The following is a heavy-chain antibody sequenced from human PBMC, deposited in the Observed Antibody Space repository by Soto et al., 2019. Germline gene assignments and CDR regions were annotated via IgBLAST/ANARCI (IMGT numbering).Heavy chain of an antibody. CDR1: GGSISSNTYY. V-gene: IGHV4-39*01. J-gene: IGHJ4*02. CDR2: IYYSGST. Sequence: QLQLQESGPGLVKPSETLSLTCTVSGGSISSNTYYWGWIRQPPGKGLEWIGSIYYSGSTHYNPSHKSRVTISVDTSKNQFSLTRYSVTAADTAAYCCARGVVGPKAPDNWGQGTLVTVSA. CDR3: ARGVVGPKAPDN. D-gene: IGHD1-26*01.